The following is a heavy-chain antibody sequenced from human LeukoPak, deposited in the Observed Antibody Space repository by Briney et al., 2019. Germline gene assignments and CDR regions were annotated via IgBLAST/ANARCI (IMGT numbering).Heavy chain of an antibody. Sequence: SETLSLTCAVSGGSISSGGYSWSWIRQPPGKGLEWIGYIYHSGSTYYNPSLKSRDTISVDRSKNQFSLKLSSVTAADTAVYYCARDRLTGAYFDYWGQGTLVTVSS. CDR1: GGSISSGGYS. D-gene: IGHD7-27*01. CDR3: ARDRLTGAYFDY. CDR2: IYHSGST. J-gene: IGHJ4*02. V-gene: IGHV4-30-2*01.